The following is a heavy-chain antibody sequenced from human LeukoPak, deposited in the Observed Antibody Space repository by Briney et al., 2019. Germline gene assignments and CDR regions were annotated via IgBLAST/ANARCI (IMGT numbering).Heavy chain of an antibody. V-gene: IGHV3-21*01. D-gene: IGHD4-17*01. CDR2: ISSSSSYI. Sequence: GGSLRLSCAASGFTFSNYDMHWVRQAPGKGLEWVSSISSSSSYISYADSVKGRFTISRDNAKNSLYLEMDGLRAEDTAVYFCGGQLTTVSFVWGQGTMLTVSS. J-gene: IGHJ3*01. CDR1: GFTFSNYD. CDR3: GGQLTTVSFV.